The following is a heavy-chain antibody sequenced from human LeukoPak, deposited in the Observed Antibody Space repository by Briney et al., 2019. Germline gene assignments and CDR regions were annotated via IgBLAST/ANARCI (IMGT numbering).Heavy chain of an antibody. CDR1: GGSISSYY. CDR2: IYYSGST. CDR3: ARAPGATRGGIHPESL. D-gene: IGHD4-23*01. Sequence: PSETLSLTCTVSGGSISSYYWSWIRQPPGKGLEWIGYIYYSGSTNYNPSLKSRVTISVDTSKNQFSLKLSSVTAADTAVYYCARAPGATRGGIHPESLWGQGTLVTVSS. V-gene: IGHV4-59*08. J-gene: IGHJ4*02.